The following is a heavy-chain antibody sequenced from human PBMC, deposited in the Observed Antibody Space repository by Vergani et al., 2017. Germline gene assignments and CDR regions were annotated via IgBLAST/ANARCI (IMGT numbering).Heavy chain of an antibody. CDR1: GFTFSSYD. CDR3: ARVAYSYGSRYSDY. CDR2: IGTAGDT. V-gene: IGHV3-13*01. J-gene: IGHJ4*02. D-gene: IGHD5-18*01. Sequence: EVQLVESGGGLVQPGGSLRLSCAASGFTFSSYDMHWVRQATGKGLEWVSAIGTAGDTYYPGSVKGRFTISRENAKNTLYLQMNSLRAEDTAVYYCARVAYSYGSRYSDYWGQGTLVTVSS.